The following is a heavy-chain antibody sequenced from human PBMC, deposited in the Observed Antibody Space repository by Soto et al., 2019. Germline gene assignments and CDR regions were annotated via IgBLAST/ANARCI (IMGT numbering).Heavy chain of an antibody. D-gene: IGHD3-22*01. CDR3: ARGGRVYDSSGYYAIDY. CDR2: ISYDGSNK. J-gene: IGHJ4*02. Sequence: QVQLVESGGGVIQLGSPLSFSCPASGFTFGSYALHGARQAPGRGREGWAVISYDGSNKYYADSVKGRFTISRDNSKNTLYLQMNSLRAEDTAVYYCARGGRVYDSSGYYAIDYWGQGTLVTVSS. V-gene: IGHV3-30-3*01. CDR1: GFTFGSYA.